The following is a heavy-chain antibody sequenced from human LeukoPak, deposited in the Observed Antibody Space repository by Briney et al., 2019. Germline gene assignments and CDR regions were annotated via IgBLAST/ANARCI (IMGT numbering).Heavy chain of an antibody. Sequence: SVKLSCKASAYTFTSSDINWVRQANGQGIEWKGWMNPNSGNTGYARTFQGRVTMTRDTSISTAYMELSSLRSEDTAVYYCATYSASSGRGVAAWGQGTLVTVSS. CDR2: MNPNSGNT. CDR1: AYTFTSSD. D-gene: IGHD1-26*01. V-gene: IGHV1-8*01. J-gene: IGHJ5*02. CDR3: ATYSASSGRGVAA.